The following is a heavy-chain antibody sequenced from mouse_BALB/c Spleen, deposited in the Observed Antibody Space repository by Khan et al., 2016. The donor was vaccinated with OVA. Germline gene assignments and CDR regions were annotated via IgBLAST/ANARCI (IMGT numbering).Heavy chain of an antibody. CDR1: GFTFTSYC. Sequence: VQLKESGGDLVKPGGSLKLSCVASGFTFTSYCMSWVRQTPDKRLEWVASISSGGDYTYYTHSVKGRFTISRDNAKNTLYLQMSDRMSEDTAMYYCANNLTWSFAYGGQGTLGTGS. CDR2: ISSGGDYT. V-gene: IGHV5-6*01. D-gene: IGHD1-3*01. CDR3: ANNLTWSFAY. J-gene: IGHJ3*01.